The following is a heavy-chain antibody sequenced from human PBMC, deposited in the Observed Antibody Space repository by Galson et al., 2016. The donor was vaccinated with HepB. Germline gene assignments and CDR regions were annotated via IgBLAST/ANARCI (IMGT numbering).Heavy chain of an antibody. V-gene: IGHV3-33*01. CDR3: ARDYYGSGSYYPDPMDV. J-gene: IGHJ6*04. Sequence: SLRLSCAASGFTFSSYGMHWVRQAPGKGLEWVAVIWYDGSNKYYADSVKGRFTIPRDNSKNTLYLQMNSLRAEDTAVYYCARDYYGSGSYYPDPMDVWGKGTTVTVSS. CDR1: GFTFSSYG. CDR2: IWYDGSNK. D-gene: IGHD3-10*01.